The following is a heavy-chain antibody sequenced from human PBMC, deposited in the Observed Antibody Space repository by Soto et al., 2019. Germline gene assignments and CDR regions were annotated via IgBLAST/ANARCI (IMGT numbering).Heavy chain of an antibody. V-gene: IGHV4-59*01. CDR2: IYYSGGTSGST. D-gene: IGHD3-22*01. CDR1: GGSISGYY. J-gene: IGHJ4*02. Sequence: SETLSLTCIVSGGSISGYYWSWIRQPPGKGLEWIGHIYYSGGTSGSTNYNPSLKSRVTISVDTSKNQFYLKLSFVTAADTALYYCAREDYYDSSGFGLWSRGTLVTVSS. CDR3: AREDYYDSSGFGL.